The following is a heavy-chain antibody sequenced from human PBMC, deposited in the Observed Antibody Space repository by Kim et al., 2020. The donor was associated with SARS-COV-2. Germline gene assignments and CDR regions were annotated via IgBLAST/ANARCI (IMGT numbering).Heavy chain of an antibody. CDR3: ARLTAYYDSSGYYSLDAFDI. V-gene: IGHV4-31*03. CDR1: GGSISSGGYY. D-gene: IGHD3-22*01. Sequence: SETLSLTCTVSGGSISSGGYYWSWIRQHPGKGLEWIGYIYYSGSTYYNPSLKSRVTISVDTSKNQFSLKLSSVTAADTAVYYCARLTAYYDSSGYYSLDAFDIWGQGTMVTVSS. CDR2: IYYSGST. J-gene: IGHJ3*02.